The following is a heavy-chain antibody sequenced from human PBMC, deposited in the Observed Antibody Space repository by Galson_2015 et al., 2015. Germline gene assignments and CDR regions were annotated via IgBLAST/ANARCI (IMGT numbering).Heavy chain of an antibody. J-gene: IGHJ6*03. CDR1: GFVFSSFA. CDR3: TRGARVTIFGVVESSYYYFYMDV. D-gene: IGHD3-3*01. Sequence: SLRLSCAASGFVFSSFAMHWVRPAPGKGLEWVAVISNDGKNKSYADSVKGRFTISRDNSKNTLYLQMNSLRAEDTAVYYCTRGARVTIFGVVESSYYYFYMDVWGKGTTVSVSS. V-gene: IGHV3-30*01. CDR2: ISNDGKNK.